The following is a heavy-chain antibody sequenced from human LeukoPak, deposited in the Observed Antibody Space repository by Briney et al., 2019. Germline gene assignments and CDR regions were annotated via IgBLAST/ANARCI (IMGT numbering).Heavy chain of an antibody. CDR2: IYSGGST. J-gene: IGHJ4*02. Sequence: GGSLRLSCAASGFTVSSNYMSWVRQAPGKGLEWVSVIYSGGSTYYADSVKGRFTISRDNSKNTLYLQMNSPRAEDTAVYYCAARGGPTKYYFDYWGQGTLVTVSS. V-gene: IGHV3-53*01. CDR1: GFTVSSNY. D-gene: IGHD3-16*01. CDR3: AARGGPTKYYFDY.